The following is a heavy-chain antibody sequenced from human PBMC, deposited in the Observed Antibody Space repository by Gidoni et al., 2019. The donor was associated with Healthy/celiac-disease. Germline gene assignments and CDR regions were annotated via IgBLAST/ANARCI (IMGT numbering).Heavy chain of an antibody. V-gene: IGHV3-23*04. CDR1: GFTFSSYA. Sequence: EVQLVESGVGLVQPGGSLRLSCAAAGFTFSSYAMIWLRQAPGTGLECGSAISGSGCSTDYADSVKVRFTSSRYNSKNTLYLQMISLRAEDTAVYYCSKDRGITIFGVVIIGGMDVWGQGTTVTVSS. J-gene: IGHJ6*02. CDR3: SKDRGITIFGVVIIGGMDV. CDR2: ISGSGCST. D-gene: IGHD3-3*01.